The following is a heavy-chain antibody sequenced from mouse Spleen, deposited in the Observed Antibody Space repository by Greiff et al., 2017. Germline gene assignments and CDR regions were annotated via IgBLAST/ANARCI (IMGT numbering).Heavy chain of an antibody. Sequence: QVQLKQSGAELARPGASVKMSCKASGYTFTSYTMHWVKQRPGQGLEWIGYINPSSGYTKYNQKFKDKATLTADKSSSTAYMQLSSLTSEDSAVYYCARVGYGSSYEAMDYWGQGTSVTVSS. CDR2: INPSSGYT. V-gene: IGHV1-4*01. CDR1: GYTFTSYT. CDR3: ARVGYGSSYEAMDY. D-gene: IGHD1-1*01. J-gene: IGHJ4*01.